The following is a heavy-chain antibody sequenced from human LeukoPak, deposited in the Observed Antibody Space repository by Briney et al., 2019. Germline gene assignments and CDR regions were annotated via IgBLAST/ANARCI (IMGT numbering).Heavy chain of an antibody. D-gene: IGHD5-24*01. J-gene: IGHJ4*02. V-gene: IGHV1-69*05. CDR1: GGTFSSYA. CDR3: ASFRDGYNYFDY. Sequence: SVKVSCKASGGTFSSYAISWARQAPGQGLEWMGRIIPIFGTANYAQKFQGRVTITTDESTSTAYMELSSLRSEDTAVYYCASFRDGYNYFDYWGQGTLVTVSS. CDR2: IIPIFGTA.